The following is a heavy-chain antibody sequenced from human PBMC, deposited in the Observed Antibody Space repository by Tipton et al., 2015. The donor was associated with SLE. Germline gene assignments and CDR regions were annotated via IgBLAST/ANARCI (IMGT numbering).Heavy chain of an antibody. J-gene: IGHJ4*02. Sequence: SLRLSCAASGFTFDAYAMHWVRQAPGKGLEWVSGITWHSGSKAYADSVKGRFTISRDKSKNALYLQMNSLRAEDTAVYYCASALQLVARYWGQGTLVTVSA. CDR1: GFTFDAYA. V-gene: IGHV3-9*01. D-gene: IGHD6-13*01. CDR3: ASALQLVARY. CDR2: ITWHSGSK.